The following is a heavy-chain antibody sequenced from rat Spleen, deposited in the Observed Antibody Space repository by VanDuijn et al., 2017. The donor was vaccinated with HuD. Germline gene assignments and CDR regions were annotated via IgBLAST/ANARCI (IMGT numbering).Heavy chain of an antibody. CDR3: TRRYPLTGYWYFDF. J-gene: IGHJ1*01. D-gene: IGHD3-8*01. CDR1: GFTFNNYW. CDR2: ITNTGVGT. V-gene: IGHV5-31*01. Sequence: EVQLVESGGGLVQPGRSLSISCVASGFTFNNYWMTWIRQAPGKGLEWVASITNTGVGTYYPDSVKGRFTISRDTAQNTLYLQMNSLRSEDTATYYCTRRYPLTGYWYFDFWGPGTMVTVSS.